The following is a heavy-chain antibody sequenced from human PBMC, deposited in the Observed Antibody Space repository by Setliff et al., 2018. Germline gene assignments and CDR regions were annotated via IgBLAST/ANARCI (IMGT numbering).Heavy chain of an antibody. CDR2: TYYRSKWYN. J-gene: IGHJ3*02. CDR1: GDSVSSNSAA. V-gene: IGHV6-1*01. CDR3: ARILGYCTNTRCYSEYAFDM. Sequence: SQTLSLTCAISGDSVSSNSAAWSWIRQSPSRGLEWLGRTYYRSKWYNDYAVSVKGRFTISRDNTENSAHLQMNNLSAEDTAVYYCARILGYCTNTRCYSEYAFDMWGQGTTVTVSS. D-gene: IGHD2-2*01.